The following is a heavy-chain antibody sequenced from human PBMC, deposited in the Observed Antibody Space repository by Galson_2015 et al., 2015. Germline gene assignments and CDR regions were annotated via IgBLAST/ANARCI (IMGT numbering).Heavy chain of an antibody. Sequence: SLRLSCAASGFTFEDYRLHWARHAPGRGLEWVSLIDKKGEKVFYGDSVKGRFAISRDNRRRSLYLQMNSLRADDSALYYCAKEKLGTSWVSFDIWGQGTMVTVSS. CDR3: AKEKLGTSWVSFDI. V-gene: IGHV3-43*01. CDR2: IDKKGEKV. D-gene: IGHD3-16*01. CDR1: GFTFEDYR. J-gene: IGHJ3*02.